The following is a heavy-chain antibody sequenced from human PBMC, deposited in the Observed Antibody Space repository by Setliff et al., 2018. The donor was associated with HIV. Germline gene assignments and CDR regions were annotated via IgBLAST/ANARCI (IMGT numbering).Heavy chain of an antibody. D-gene: IGHD2-15*01. CDR3: ARASAATYCSGGACYLPDY. Sequence: PGGSLRLSCVGSGFMFSSYWMSWVRQTPGKGLEWVANIKPDGGEINYVDSVRGRFIISRDNAKNSVYLQMNSLRAEDTATYYCARASAATYCSGGACYLPDYWGQGTLVTSPQ. V-gene: IGHV3-7*01. CDR2: IKPDGGEI. CDR1: GFMFSSYW. J-gene: IGHJ4*02.